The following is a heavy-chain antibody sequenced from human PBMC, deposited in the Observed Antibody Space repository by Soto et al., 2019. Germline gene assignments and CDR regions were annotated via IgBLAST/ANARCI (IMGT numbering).Heavy chain of an antibody. CDR2: VSGSGAAT. V-gene: IGHV3-23*01. Sequence: EVQLLESGGGLVQPGGSLRLSCTASEFTFRSYAMSWVRQAPGKGLEWVSAVSGSGAATYYTDSVKGRFTISRDDSRNTLFLHMNDLRAEDTAVYYFAIRGSGTSYYWGQGTLVTVSS. CDR1: EFTFRSYA. J-gene: IGHJ4*02. CDR3: AIRGSGTSYY. D-gene: IGHD1-26*01.